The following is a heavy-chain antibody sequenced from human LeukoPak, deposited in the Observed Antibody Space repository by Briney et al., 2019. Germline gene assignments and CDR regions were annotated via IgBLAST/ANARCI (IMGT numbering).Heavy chain of an antibody. Sequence: ASVKVSCKASGGTFSSYAISWVRQAPGQGLEWMGWISAYNGNTNYAQKLQGRVTMTTDTSTSTAYMELRSLRSDDTAVYYCARELPDIVVVPAAILMDYGMDVWGQGTTVTVSS. D-gene: IGHD2-2*02. V-gene: IGHV1-18*01. CDR1: GGTFSSYA. CDR2: ISAYNGNT. J-gene: IGHJ6*02. CDR3: ARELPDIVVVPAAILMDYGMDV.